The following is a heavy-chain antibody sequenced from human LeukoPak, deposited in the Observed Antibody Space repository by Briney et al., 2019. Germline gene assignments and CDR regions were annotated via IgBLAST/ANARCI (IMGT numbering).Heavy chain of an antibody. CDR2: IYYSGST. J-gene: IGHJ4*02. CDR3: ASRKLGNDY. CDR1: GGSISSYY. Sequence: SETLSLTCTVSGGSISSYYWSWIRQPPGKGLQWIGYIYYSGSTNYNPSLRSRVTISVVTSKNQFSLKLSSVTAADTAVYYCASRKLGNDYWGQGTLVTVSS. V-gene: IGHV4-59*01. D-gene: IGHD7-27*01.